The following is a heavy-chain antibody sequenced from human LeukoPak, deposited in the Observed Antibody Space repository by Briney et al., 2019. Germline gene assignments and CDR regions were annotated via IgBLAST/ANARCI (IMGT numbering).Heavy chain of an antibody. CDR2: ISFSGSNT. D-gene: IGHD6-25*01. J-gene: IGHJ5*02. V-gene: IGHV3-23*01. Sequence: PGGSLRLSCAASGFTFSSYAMSWVRQAPGKGLEWVSAISFSGSNTYYADSVKGRFTISRDNLKNTLYLQMNSLGAEDTAVYFCAKEVKAATNWFDPWGQGTLVTVFS. CDR3: AKEVKAATNWFDP. CDR1: GFTFSSYA.